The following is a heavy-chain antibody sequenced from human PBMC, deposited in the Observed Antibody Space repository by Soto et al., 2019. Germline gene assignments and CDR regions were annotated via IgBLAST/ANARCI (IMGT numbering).Heavy chain of an antibody. CDR3: ARDPAPVGYRGLDV. V-gene: IGHV3-7*01. J-gene: IGHJ6*02. Sequence: LRLSCAASGLTFSSSWMTWVRQAPGKGLAWVANIKEDGSEKYYVDSVKGRFTISRDNTNESLYLQMNSLRAEDTAVYYCARDPAPVGYRGLDVWGQGTTVTVSS. D-gene: IGHD5-12*01. CDR1: GLTFSSSW. CDR2: IKEDGSEK.